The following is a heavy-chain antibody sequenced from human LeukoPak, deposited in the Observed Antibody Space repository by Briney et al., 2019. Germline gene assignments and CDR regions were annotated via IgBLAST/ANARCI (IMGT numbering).Heavy chain of an antibody. CDR1: GFTFSSYE. CDR2: ISSSGSTI. V-gene: IGHV3-48*03. CDR3: ARGENMIAHAFDI. Sequence: PGGSPRLSCAASGFTFSSYEMNWVRQAPGKELEWVSYISSSGSTIYYADSVKGRFTISRDNAKNSLYLQMNSLRAEDTAVYYCARGENMIAHAFDIWGQGTMVTVSS. J-gene: IGHJ3*02. D-gene: IGHD3-22*01.